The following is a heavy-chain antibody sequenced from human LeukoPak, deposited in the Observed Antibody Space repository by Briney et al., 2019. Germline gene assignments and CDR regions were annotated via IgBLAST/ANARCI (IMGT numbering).Heavy chain of an antibody. V-gene: IGHV4-38-2*01. J-gene: IGHJ4*02. Sequence: SETLSLTCAVSGYSISSGYYWGWIRQPPGKGLEWIGSIYHSGSTYYNPSLKSRVTISVDTSKNQFSLKLSSVTAADTAMYYCARLVYAMDSFDYWGQGTLVTVSS. CDR2: IYHSGST. D-gene: IGHD2-8*01. CDR1: GYSISSGYY. CDR3: ARLVYAMDSFDY.